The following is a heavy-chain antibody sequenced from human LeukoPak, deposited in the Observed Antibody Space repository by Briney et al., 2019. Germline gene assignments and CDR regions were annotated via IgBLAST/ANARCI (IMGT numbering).Heavy chain of an antibody. CDR1: GGSFSGYY. Sequence: PSETLSLTCAVYGGSFSGYYWSWIRQPPGKGLEWIGEINHSGSTNYNPSLKSRVTISVDTSKNQFSLKLSSVTAADTAVYYCARDHHYYDSSGYLYGGDYFDYWGQGTLVTVSS. D-gene: IGHD3-22*01. J-gene: IGHJ4*02. CDR2: INHSGST. CDR3: ARDHHYYDSSGYLYGGDYFDY. V-gene: IGHV4-34*01.